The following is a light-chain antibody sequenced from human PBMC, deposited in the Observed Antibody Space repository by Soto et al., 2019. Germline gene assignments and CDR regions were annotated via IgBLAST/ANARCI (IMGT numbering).Light chain of an antibody. J-gene: IGKJ5*01. CDR3: QQRSNWPPN. Sequence: EIVLTQSPATLSLSPGERATLSCRASQSVSSYLAWYQQKPGQAPRLLIYDASNMATGIPARFSGSGSGTDFTLTISSLEPEDFAVDYCQQRSNWPPNFGQGTRLEIK. V-gene: IGKV3-11*01. CDR2: DAS. CDR1: QSVSSY.